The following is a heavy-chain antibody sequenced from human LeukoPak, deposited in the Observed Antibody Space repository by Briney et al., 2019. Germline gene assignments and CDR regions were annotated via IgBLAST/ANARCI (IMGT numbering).Heavy chain of an antibody. CDR2: IKQDGSEK. CDR3: ERDRDNFDY. J-gene: IGHJ4*02. D-gene: IGHD3-10*01. V-gene: IGHV3-7*01. CDR1: GFTFSSYW. Sequence: GGTLRLSCAVSGFTFSSYWMSWVRQAPGKGLGGVANIKQDGSEKYYVDSVKGRFPIYRDNAKNSLYLQMNSLRAEDTAVYYCERDRDNFDYWGQGTLVTVSS.